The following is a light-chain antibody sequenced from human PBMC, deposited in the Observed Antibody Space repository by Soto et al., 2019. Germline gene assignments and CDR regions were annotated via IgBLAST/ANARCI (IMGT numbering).Light chain of an antibody. CDR3: QQRSDWPWT. J-gene: IGKJ1*01. Sequence: TQSPATLSVSPGERVTLFCRASRSVSRNLAWHQQKPGQAPRLLIYSASSRATGIPDRFSGSGSGTDFTLTISNLEPEDFAVYYCQQRSDWPWTFGQGTKVDIK. CDR2: SAS. V-gene: IGKV3-11*01. CDR1: RSVSRN.